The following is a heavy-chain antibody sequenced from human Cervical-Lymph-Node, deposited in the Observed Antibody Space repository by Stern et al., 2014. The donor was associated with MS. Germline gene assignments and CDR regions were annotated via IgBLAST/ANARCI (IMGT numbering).Heavy chain of an antibody. CDR3: ARDLGATRH. D-gene: IGHD3-16*01. J-gene: IGHJ4*02. CDR1: GYTFSSFA. V-gene: IGHV1-18*01. Sequence: QVQLVQSGAEVKKPGASVNVSCKASGYTFSSFAITWVRQAPGQGLEWMGTITVYNGNTNYAQRVQDRVTMTTDTSTNTAYMEVRTLGSADPAFYNGARDLGATRHWGQGTLVTVSS. CDR2: ITVYNGNT.